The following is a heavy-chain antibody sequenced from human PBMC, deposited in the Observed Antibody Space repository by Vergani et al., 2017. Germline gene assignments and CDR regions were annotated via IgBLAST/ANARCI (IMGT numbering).Heavy chain of an antibody. CDR1: GFTSSYYG. Sequence: QVHLVESGGGVVQPGRSLRLSCVVSGFTSSYYGMHWVRQAPGKGLEWVAVISYDGTQKYYADSVKGRFTISRDNSKSTLYLQMNSLRTEDTAVYYCATESCGTPGGQIGYFGEWGQGTLVTVSS. J-gene: IGHJ1*01. CDR3: ATESCGTPGGQIGYFGE. CDR2: ISYDGTQK. D-gene: IGHD1-1*01. V-gene: IGHV3-30*03.